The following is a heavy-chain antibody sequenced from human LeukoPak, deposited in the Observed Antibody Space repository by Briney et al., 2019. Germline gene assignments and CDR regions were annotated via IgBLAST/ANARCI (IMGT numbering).Heavy chain of an antibody. Sequence: GGSLRLSCAASGFTVSSNYMSWVRQAPGKGLEWVSVIYSGGSTYYADSVKGRLTISRDNSKNTLYLQMNSLRAEDTAVYYCARVWFGELLEDSFFDYWGQGTLVTVSS. J-gene: IGHJ4*02. CDR3: ARVWFGELLEDSFFDY. CDR2: IYSGGST. V-gene: IGHV3-53*01. D-gene: IGHD3-10*01. CDR1: GFTVSSNY.